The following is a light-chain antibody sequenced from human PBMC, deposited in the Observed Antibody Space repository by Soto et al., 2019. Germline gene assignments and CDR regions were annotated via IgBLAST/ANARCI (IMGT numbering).Light chain of an antibody. Sequence: DLQMTQSPSSASASVGDRVTITCRASKGISSWLAWYQQKPGKAPKLLIYDASSLQSEVPSRVRGSGSGTDFILTIGTLEPEDFAAYYWEQGNSFPLTFGGGTKVESK. J-gene: IGKJ4*01. CDR3: EQGNSFPLT. V-gene: IGKV1-12*01. CDR1: KGISSW. CDR2: DAS.